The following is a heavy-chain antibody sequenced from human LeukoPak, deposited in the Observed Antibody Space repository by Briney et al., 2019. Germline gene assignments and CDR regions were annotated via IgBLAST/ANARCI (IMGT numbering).Heavy chain of an antibody. CDR1: GFTFEDYA. D-gene: IGHD6-13*01. Sequence: GGSLRLSCAASGFTFEDYAMHWVRQAPGKGLEWVSLINWVGGSTYYADSVKGRFTISRDNSRNSLYLQMNSLRAEDTALYYCVKNTESSSWYGSFDSWGQGTLVTVSS. J-gene: IGHJ4*02. V-gene: IGHV3-43D*03. CDR3: VKNTESSSWYGSFDS. CDR2: INWVGGST.